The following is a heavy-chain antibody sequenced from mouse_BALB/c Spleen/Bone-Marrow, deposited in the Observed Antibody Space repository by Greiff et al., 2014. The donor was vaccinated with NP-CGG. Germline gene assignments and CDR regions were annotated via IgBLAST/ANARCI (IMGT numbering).Heavy chain of an antibody. D-gene: IGHD1-1*01. CDR2: ISYDGSN. CDR1: GYSITSGYY. CDR3: ANPIYYYGSSWDYAMDY. J-gene: IGHJ4*01. Sequence: DVKLQESGPGLVKPSQSLSLTCSVTGYSITSGYYWNWIRQFPGNKLEWMGYISYDGSNNYNPSLKNRISITRDTSKNQFFLKLNSVTTEDTATYYCANPIYYYGSSWDYAMDYWGQGTSVTVSS. V-gene: IGHV3-6*02.